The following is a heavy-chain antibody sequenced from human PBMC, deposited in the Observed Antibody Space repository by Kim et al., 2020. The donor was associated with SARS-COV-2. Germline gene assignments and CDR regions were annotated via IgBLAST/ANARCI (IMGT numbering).Heavy chain of an antibody. CDR3: ASRLAAGACLDY. V-gene: IGHV3-64*01. D-gene: IGHD6-13*01. J-gene: IGHJ4*02. Sequence: YYAKSVKGRFTISRDKSKNPVYLRMGSLRTEDMSVYYCASRLAAGACLDYWGQGTLVTVSS.